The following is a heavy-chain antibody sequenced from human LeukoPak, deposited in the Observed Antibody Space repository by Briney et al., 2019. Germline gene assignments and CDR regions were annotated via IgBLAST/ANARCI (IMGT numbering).Heavy chain of an antibody. V-gene: IGHV1-69*04. CDR1: GGTFSSYA. CDR3: ASPTPGTYYYDSSGYFRGKYYYGMDV. Sequence: SVKVSCKASGGTFSSYAISWVRQAPGQGLEWMGRIIPILGIANYAQKFQGRVTITADKSTSTAYMELSSLRSEDTAVYYCASPTPGTYYYDSSGYFRGKYYYGMDVWGQGTTVTVSS. D-gene: IGHD3-22*01. CDR2: IIPILGIA. J-gene: IGHJ6*02.